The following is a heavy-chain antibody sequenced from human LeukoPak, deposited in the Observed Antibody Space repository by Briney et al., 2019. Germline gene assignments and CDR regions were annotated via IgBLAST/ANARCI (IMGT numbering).Heavy chain of an antibody. V-gene: IGHV4-39*07. CDR3: ARDGYNYFDY. CDR1: GGSIRSSSYY. Sequence: PSETLSLTCTVSGGSIRSSSYYWGWIRQPPGKGPEWIGNIYYSESTYYNPSLKSRVTISLDTSKNQFSLKLSSVTAADTAVYYCARDGYNYFDYWGQGTLVTVSS. CDR2: IYYSEST. D-gene: IGHD5-24*01. J-gene: IGHJ4*02.